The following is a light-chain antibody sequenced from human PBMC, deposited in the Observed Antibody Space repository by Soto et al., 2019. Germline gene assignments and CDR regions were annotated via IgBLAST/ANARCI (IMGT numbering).Light chain of an antibody. Sequence: EIVMTQSPATLSVSPGERATLSCRASQSVSSNLAWYQQKPGQAPRLLIYGASNRATGIPARFSGSGSGTDFTLTISSLEPEDFAVYYCQVRTNWSIAFGRGTRLEIK. V-gene: IGKV3-11*01. J-gene: IGKJ5*01. CDR2: GAS. CDR3: QVRTNWSIA. CDR1: QSVSSN.